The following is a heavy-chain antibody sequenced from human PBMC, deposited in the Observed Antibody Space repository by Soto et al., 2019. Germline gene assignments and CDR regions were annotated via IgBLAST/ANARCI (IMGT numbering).Heavy chain of an antibody. J-gene: IGHJ5*02. CDR2: ISSDETTT. Sequence: EVQLVESGGGLVQPGGSLRLSCAASGFTFSSYWMHWVRQAPGKGLEWVSRISSDETTTTYADSVKGRFTISRDNAKNTLYLQMNSLRAEAKAVYYCARVPYCSSSGCYSWFDPWGQGTLVTVSS. CDR3: ARVPYCSSSGCYSWFDP. V-gene: IGHV3-74*01. D-gene: IGHD2-2*01. CDR1: GFTFSSYW.